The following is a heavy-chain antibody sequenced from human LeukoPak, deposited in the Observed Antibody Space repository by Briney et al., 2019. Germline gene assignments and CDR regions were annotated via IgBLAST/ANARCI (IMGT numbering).Heavy chain of an antibody. CDR2: IYYSGST. V-gene: IGHV4-31*03. D-gene: IGHD3-10*01. CDR1: GGSISSGGYY. Sequence: SETLSLTCTVSGGSISSGGYYWSWIRQHPGKGLEWIGYIYYSGSTYYNPSLKSRVTISVDTSKNQFSLKLSSVTAADTAVYYCARVPQLGWFGEAPFDYWGQGTLATVSS. CDR3: ARVPQLGWFGEAPFDY. J-gene: IGHJ4*02.